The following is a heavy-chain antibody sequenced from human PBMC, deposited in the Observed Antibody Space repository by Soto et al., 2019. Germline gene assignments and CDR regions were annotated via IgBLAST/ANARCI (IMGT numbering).Heavy chain of an antibody. CDR3: TTDPTRFSYTS. CDR1: GFTFNNAW. V-gene: IGHV3-15*07. Sequence: PGGSLRLSCVASGFTFNNAWMNWARQVPGKGLEWVGRIKRKIDGETTDYAAPVKGRFSISRDDSKNTLYLQMNSLKTEDTAVYYCTTDPTRFSYTSWGQGTLVTVSS. CDR2: IKRKIDGETT. J-gene: IGHJ4*02. D-gene: IGHD2-2*02.